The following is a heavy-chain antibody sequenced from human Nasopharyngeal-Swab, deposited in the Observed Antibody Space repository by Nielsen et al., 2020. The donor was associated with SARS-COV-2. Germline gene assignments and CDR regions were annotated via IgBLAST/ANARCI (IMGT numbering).Heavy chain of an antibody. J-gene: IGHJ3*02. CDR2: IRSKADNYST. CDR3: ARVNPVSGSYYDAFDI. V-gene: IGHV3-73*01. Sequence: GESLKISCAASGFTFSVSTMHWVRQPSGKGLEWVGLIRSKADNYSTPYAASVKGRFIISRDDSKNTAYLQMNSLKTEDTAVYYCARVNPVSGSYYDAFDIWGQGTMVTVSS. CDR1: GFTFSVST. D-gene: IGHD1-26*01.